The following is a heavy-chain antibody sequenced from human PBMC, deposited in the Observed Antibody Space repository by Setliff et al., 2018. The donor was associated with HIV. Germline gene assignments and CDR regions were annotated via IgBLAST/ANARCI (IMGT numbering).Heavy chain of an antibody. J-gene: IGHJ4*02. CDR3: ARAPLSGGLSSPRSYFDS. CDR2: ANTAGVA. V-gene: IGHV4-34*01. D-gene: IGHD2-15*01. CDR1: GGSFSNYC. Sequence: LSLTCAVYGGSFSNYCWSWIRKAPGKGLEWIGEANTAGVAHYNPSLESRVAISLDTSKSQVSLRLNYVTAAYSALYYCARAPLSGGLSSPRSYFDSWGQGTLVTVSS.